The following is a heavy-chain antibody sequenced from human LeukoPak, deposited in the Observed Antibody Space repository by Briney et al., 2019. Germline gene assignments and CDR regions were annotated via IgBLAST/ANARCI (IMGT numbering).Heavy chain of an antibody. V-gene: IGHV3-48*03. CDR1: GFTFSSYE. D-gene: IGHD3-10*01. J-gene: IGHJ4*02. CDR3: ARDWATTWYGEYFDH. CDR2: ISGSGENI. Sequence: GGSLRLSCAASGFTFSSYEMNWVRQAPGKGLEWVSHISGSGENIYYADSVKGRFTISRDNTKSLLYLQMNSLRAEDTAVYYCARDWATTWYGEYFDHWGQGTLVTVSS.